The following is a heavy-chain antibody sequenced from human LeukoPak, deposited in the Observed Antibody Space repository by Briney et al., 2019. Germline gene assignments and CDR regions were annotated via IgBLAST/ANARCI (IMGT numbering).Heavy chain of an antibody. CDR3: ARGPRFGELLWHWFDP. CDR2: INHSGST. D-gene: IGHD3-10*01. CDR1: GGSFSGYY. V-gene: IGHV4-34*01. J-gene: IGHJ5*02. Sequence: SETLSLTCAVYGGSFSGYYWSWIRQPPGKGLEWIGEINHSGSTNYNPSLKSRVTISEDTSKNQFSLKLRSVTAADTAVYYCARGPRFGELLWHWFDPWGQGTLVTVSS.